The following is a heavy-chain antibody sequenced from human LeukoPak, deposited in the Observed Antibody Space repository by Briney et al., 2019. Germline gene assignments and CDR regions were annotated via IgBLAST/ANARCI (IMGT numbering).Heavy chain of an antibody. Sequence: GGSLRLSCAASGFTVSSNYMSWVRQAPGKGLEWVSVIYSGGSTYYADSVKGRFTISRDNSKNTLYLQMNSLRAEDTAVYYCASGQQWLEDDYWGQGTLVTVSS. D-gene: IGHD6-19*01. V-gene: IGHV3-53*01. J-gene: IGHJ4*02. CDR1: GFTVSSNY. CDR2: IYSGGST. CDR3: ASGQQWLEDDY.